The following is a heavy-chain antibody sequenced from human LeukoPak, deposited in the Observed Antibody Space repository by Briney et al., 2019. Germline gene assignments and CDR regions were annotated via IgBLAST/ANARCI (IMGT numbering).Heavy chain of an antibody. CDR2: IYSSGST. D-gene: IGHD2-21*02. Sequence: SETLSLTCTVSGGSISSYYWSWMRQPAGKGPEWIGRIYSSGSTSYHPSLKSRVTISVDTSKNQFSLKLSSVTAAATAVYYCARALTWYYFDYWGQGTLVTVSS. V-gene: IGHV4-4*07. CDR3: ARALTWYYFDY. J-gene: IGHJ4*02. CDR1: GGSISSYY.